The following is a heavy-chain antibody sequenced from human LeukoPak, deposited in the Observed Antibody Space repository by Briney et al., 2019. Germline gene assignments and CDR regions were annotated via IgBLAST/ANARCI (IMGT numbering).Heavy chain of an antibody. CDR3: ARHKPTGSYPLEL. CDR2: IYYTGST. D-gene: IGHD3-10*01. J-gene: IGHJ4*02. Sequence: PSETLSLTCTVSGASMSSYYWSWLRQPPGKGLEWIGHIYYTGSTNYNPSLRSRLTISVDTSTSQLSLKLSSVTAADTAVYYCARHKPTGSYPLELWGQGTLVTVSS. V-gene: IGHV4-59*08. CDR1: GASMSSYY.